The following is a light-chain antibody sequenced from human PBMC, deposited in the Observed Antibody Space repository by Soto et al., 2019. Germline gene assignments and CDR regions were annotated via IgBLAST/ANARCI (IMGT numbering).Light chain of an antibody. J-gene: IGKJ5*01. V-gene: IGKV3-11*01. CDR2: GAS. CDR1: QSVSSD. Sequence: IAVAQSPANLCGSPGERAPLSCRASQSVSSDLAWYHQKPGQAPRLLIYGASTRATGIPARFSGSGSGTDFTLTISSLEPEDFAVYYCQQRSNWPLITFGQGTRLEI. CDR3: QQRSNWPLIT.